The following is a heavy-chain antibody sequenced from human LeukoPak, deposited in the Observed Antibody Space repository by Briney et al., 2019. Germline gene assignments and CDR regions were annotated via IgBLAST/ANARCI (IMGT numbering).Heavy chain of an antibody. CDR3: ANHRSAFEF. V-gene: IGHV3-23*01. J-gene: IGHJ4*02. Sequence: QPGGSLRLSCAASGFTFSTYGMSWVSQSPGKGLEWVSAISGSASGGITNYADSVKGRFTISRDNYKNTLYLQMNSLRVEDTAVYYCANHRSAFEFWGQGTLVTVSS. D-gene: IGHD3-10*01. CDR1: GFTFSTYG. CDR2: ISGSASGGIT.